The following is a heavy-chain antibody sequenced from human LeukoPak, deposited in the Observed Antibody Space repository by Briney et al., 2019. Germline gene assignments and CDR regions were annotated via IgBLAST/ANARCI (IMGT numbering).Heavy chain of an antibody. D-gene: IGHD1/OR15-1a*01. Sequence: GGSLRLSCAASGFTVSSNYMSWVRQAPGKGLEWVSVIYSGGTTYYPDSVKGRFTISRDNSKNTLYLQMNSLRADDTAVYYCARANWNNDAFDIWGQGTMVTVS. CDR3: ARANWNNDAFDI. CDR2: IYSGGTT. CDR1: GFTVSSNY. J-gene: IGHJ3*02. V-gene: IGHV3-66*01.